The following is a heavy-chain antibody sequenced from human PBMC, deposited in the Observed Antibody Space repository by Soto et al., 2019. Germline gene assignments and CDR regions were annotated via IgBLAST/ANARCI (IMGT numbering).Heavy chain of an antibody. J-gene: IGHJ6*03. D-gene: IGHD4-17*01. CDR1: GGSISSNDYF. Sequence: PSETLSLTCTVSGGSISSNDYFWGWIRQPPGKGLEWIGNIYYSGTTYYNPSLKSRVTISVDTSKNQFSLKLSSVTAADTAVYYCARVLRDYPFYYYYMDVWGKGTTVTVSS. CDR3: ARVLRDYPFYYYYMDV. CDR2: IYYSGTT. V-gene: IGHV4-39*01.